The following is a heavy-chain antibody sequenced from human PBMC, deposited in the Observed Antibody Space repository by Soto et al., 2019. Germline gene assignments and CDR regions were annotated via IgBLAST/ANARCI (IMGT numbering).Heavy chain of an antibody. CDR1: GFTFSNYW. CDR2: INTDGSST. J-gene: IGHJ5*02. D-gene: IGHD1-26*01. V-gene: IGHV3-74*01. CDR3: ARDGGTYFNWFDP. Sequence: GGSLRLSCAASGFTFSNYWMHWVRQAPGKGLVWVSRINTDGSSTSYADSVKGRFTISRDNAKNTLYLQMNSLRAEDTAVYYCARDGGTYFNWFDPWGQGTLVTV.